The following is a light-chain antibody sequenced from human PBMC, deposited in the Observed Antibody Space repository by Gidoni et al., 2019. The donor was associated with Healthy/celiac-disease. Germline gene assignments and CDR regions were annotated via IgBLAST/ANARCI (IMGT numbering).Light chain of an antibody. Sequence: DIQMTQSPSSLSASVGDRVTITCLASQSISSYLNWYQQKPGKDPKLLIYADSSLQSGVPSRFSGSGSGPDFTLTISSLQPEDFATYYCQQSYRTPRTFGQWTKVEIK. J-gene: IGKJ1*01. V-gene: IGKV1-39*01. CDR1: QSISSY. CDR3: QQSYRTPRT. CDR2: ADS.